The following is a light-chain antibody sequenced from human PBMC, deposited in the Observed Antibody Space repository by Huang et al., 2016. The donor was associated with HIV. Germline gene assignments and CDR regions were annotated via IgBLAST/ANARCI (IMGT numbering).Light chain of an antibody. CDR3: QQYGSLSWT. J-gene: IGKJ1*01. Sequence: ELVLTQSPGTLSLSPGERATFSCRASQSVSRNYSAWYQQNPGQPHRLLIHGASTRATGIPDRFSGSGSGTDFTLTISRLEPEDFAVYYCQQYGSLSWTFGQGTKVEIK. V-gene: IGKV3-20*01. CDR2: GAS. CDR1: QSVSRNY.